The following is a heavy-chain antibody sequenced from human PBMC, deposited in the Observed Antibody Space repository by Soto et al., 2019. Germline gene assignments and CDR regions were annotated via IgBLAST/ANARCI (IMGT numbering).Heavy chain of an antibody. V-gene: IGHV1-18*01. CDR3: ARGRYGDY. J-gene: IGHJ4*02. Sequence: QVHLVQSGAEVKKPGASVKVSCKGSGYAFTTYGITWVRQAPGQGLEWMGWISAHNGNTNYAQKLQGRVTVTRDTSTSTAYMELRSLRSVDTAVYYFARGRYGDYGGQGALVTVSS. CDR2: ISAHNGNT. D-gene: IGHD1-1*01. CDR1: GYAFTTYG.